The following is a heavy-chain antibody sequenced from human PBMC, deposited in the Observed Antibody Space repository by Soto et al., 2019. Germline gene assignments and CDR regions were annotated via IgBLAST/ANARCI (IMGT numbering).Heavy chain of an antibody. CDR1: GYTFTSHW. J-gene: IGHJ3*02. Sequence: PGESLKISCXGSGYTFTSHWIAWVRQTPGKGLEWMGIIYPGDSESRYSTSFQGQVTISADKSISTAYLQWNSLKASDTAMYYCARHKYSSRKVDDAFDIWGQGTKVTVSS. D-gene: IGHD2-2*01. CDR3: ARHKYSSRKVDDAFDI. V-gene: IGHV5-51*01. CDR2: IYPGDSES.